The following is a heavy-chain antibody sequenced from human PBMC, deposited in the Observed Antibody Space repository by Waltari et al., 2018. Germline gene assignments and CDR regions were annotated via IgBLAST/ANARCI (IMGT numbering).Heavy chain of an antibody. CDR2: IYSGGST. D-gene: IGHD5-12*01. J-gene: IGHJ5*02. CDR3: ARDSGYDPA. Sequence: EVQLVASGGGLIQPGGSLRLSCAASGFTVSCNYMSWVRQAPGKGLEWVSVIYSGGSTDYADAVKGRCTSSRDNSKNTLYRKMNSLRAEDTAVYYCARDSGYDPAWGQGTLVTVSS. V-gene: IGHV3-53*01. CDR1: GFTVSCNY.